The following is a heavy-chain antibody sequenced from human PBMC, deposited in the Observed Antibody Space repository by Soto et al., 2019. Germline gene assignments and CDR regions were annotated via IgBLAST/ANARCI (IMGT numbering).Heavy chain of an antibody. D-gene: IGHD1-26*01. Sequence: PGGSPRLSCAASGFTFSSYSMNWVRQAPGKGLEWVSSISSSSSYIYYADSVKGRFTISRDNAKNSLYLQMNSLRAEDTAVYYCARDGWVSGSGSPGWYYGMDVWGQGTTVTVSS. CDR3: ARDGWVSGSGSPGWYYGMDV. CDR1: GFTFSSYS. J-gene: IGHJ6*02. V-gene: IGHV3-21*01. CDR2: ISSSSSYI.